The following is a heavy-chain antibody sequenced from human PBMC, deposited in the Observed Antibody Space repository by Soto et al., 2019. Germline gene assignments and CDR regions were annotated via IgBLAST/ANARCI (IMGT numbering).Heavy chain of an antibody. J-gene: IGHJ3*02. CDR1: GFTFSTYT. D-gene: IGHD3-22*01. Sequence: GGSLRLSCAASGFTFSTYTMSWARQAPGKGLEWVSSIRGSGGGTYYADSVKGRFTISRDNSKNTLYLQMNSLRAEGTAVYYCAREARRRSYYDSSGYDAFDIWGQGTMVTVSS. CDR2: IRGSGGGT. CDR3: AREARRRSYYDSSGYDAFDI. V-gene: IGHV3-23*01.